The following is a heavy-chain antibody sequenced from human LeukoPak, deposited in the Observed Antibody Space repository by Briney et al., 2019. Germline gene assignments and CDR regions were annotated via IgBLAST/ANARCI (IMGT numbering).Heavy chain of an antibody. CDR3: ARRGAGWTQWPIDY. CDR1: GYTFTSYG. Sequence: ASVKVSCKASGYTFTSYGITWVRQPPGPGLEWMGWISVYDGNTNYAQNLQGSVTMTTDTSTSTAYMELRSLSSDDTALYYWARRGAGWTQWPIDYWGQGTLVTVSS. D-gene: IGHD6-19*01. CDR2: ISVYDGNT. V-gene: IGHV1-18*01. J-gene: IGHJ4*02.